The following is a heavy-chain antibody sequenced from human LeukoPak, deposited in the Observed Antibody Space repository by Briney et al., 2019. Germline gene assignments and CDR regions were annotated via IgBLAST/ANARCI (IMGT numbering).Heavy chain of an antibody. CDR1: GFTFSTYS. V-gene: IGHV3-21*01. J-gene: IGHJ4*02. CDR2: ISTSSSYI. D-gene: IGHD4-17*01. CDR3: ARDDGDYVIDY. Sequence: PGGSLRLSCAASGFTFSTYSMNWVRQAPGKGLEWVSSISTSSSYIYYADSVKGRFTISRDNAKNSLYLQMNSLRAEDTAVYYCARDDGDYVIDYWGQGTLVTVSS.